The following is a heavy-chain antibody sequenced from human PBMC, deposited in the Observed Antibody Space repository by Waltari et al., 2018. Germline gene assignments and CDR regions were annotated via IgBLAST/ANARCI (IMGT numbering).Heavy chain of an antibody. CDR1: DVLVTNYY. Sequence: QVQLQESGPGLLKASETLSLTCAVSDVLVTNYYWSWIRQAAGKQLEWIGRVSHRGSSNYNPSLASRVQMYVDRSKNHFSRKLNSVTAADTAIYYCARDQHLAASRGFGMDVWGRGTTVTVSS. J-gene: IGHJ6*02. CDR3: ARDQHLAASRGFGMDV. CDR2: VSHRGSS. D-gene: IGHD3-16*01. V-gene: IGHV4-4*07.